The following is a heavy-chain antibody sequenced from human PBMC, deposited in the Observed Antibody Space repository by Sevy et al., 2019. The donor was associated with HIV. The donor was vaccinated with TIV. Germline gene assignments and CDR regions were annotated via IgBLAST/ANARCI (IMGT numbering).Heavy chain of an antibody. J-gene: IGHJ6*02. CDR2: IKSAFDGGAI. D-gene: IGHD3-22*01. CDR1: GFTFSSAW. CDR3: ITDPAYRGYDEEVINYYFYGMDV. Sequence: GGSLRLSCAASGFTFSSAWMSWVRQAPGKGLEWVGRIKSAFDGGAIDYAAPVKGRFSISREDSKTTVYLQMNSLKTDDTAVYYCITDPAYRGYDEEVINYYFYGMDVWGQGTTVTVSS. V-gene: IGHV3-15*01.